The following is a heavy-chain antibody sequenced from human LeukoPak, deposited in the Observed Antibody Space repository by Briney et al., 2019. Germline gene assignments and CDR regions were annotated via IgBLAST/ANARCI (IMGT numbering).Heavy chain of an antibody. CDR2: ISWNSGSI. J-gene: IGHJ4*02. Sequence: GGSLRLSCAASGLTFDDYAVHWVRQAPGKGLEWVSGISWNSGSIGYADSVKGRFTISRDNAKNSLYLQMNSRRAEDTALYYCTKDYYGSGSYRAKCFDYWGQGTLVTVSS. CDR3: TKDYYGSGSYRAKCFDY. V-gene: IGHV3-9*01. D-gene: IGHD3-10*01. CDR1: GLTFDDYA.